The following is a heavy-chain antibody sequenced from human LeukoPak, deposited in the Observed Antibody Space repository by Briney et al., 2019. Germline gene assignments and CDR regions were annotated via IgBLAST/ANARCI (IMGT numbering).Heavy chain of an antibody. D-gene: IGHD6-19*01. J-gene: IGHJ4*02. CDR3: ARGIAVAGTDY. Sequence: GGTLRLSCAASGVTFSSYSMNWVRQAPGKGLEWVSSISSSSSYIYYADSVKGRFTISRDNAKNSLYLQRNSLRAEDTAVYYFARGIAVAGTDYWGQGTLVSVSS. V-gene: IGHV3-21*01. CDR1: GVTFSSYS. CDR2: ISSSSSYI.